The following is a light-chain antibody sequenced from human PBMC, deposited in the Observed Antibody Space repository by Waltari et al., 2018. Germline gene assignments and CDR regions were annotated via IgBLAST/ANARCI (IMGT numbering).Light chain of an antibody. CDR2: AAS. Sequence: EIVMTQSPATLSVSPGERAILSCRASQSVNSNLAWYQQKPGQAPRLLIYAASTRATGIPARFSGSGSGTEFTLTISSLQSEDFAVYYCQQYNNWPLGFGQGTKVEIK. CDR1: QSVNSN. CDR3: QQYNNWPLG. V-gene: IGKV3-15*01. J-gene: IGKJ1*01.